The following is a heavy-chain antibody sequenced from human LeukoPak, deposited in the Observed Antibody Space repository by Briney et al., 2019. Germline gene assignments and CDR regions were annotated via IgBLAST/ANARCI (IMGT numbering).Heavy chain of an antibody. J-gene: IGHJ4*02. CDR3: TRDTVSGADY. CDR1: GGSITSGRYY. Sequence: SQTLSLTCTVSGGSITSGRYYWSWIRQHPGKGLEWIGYIYYSGSTYYNPSLKSRVTISVYTSNNHFSLKLTSVTAADTAVYYCTRDTVSGADYWGRGTLVTVSS. D-gene: IGHD3-10*01. V-gene: IGHV4-31*03. CDR2: IYYSGST.